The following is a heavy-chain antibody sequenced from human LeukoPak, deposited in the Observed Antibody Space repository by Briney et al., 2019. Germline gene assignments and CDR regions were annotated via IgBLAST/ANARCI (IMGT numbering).Heavy chain of an antibody. D-gene: IGHD6-13*01. CDR1: GFTFSSYS. CDR3: ARGAAATDDAFDI. CDR2: ISSSSSYI. J-gene: IGHJ3*02. V-gene: IGHV3-21*01. Sequence: GGSLRLSCAASGFTFSSYSMNWVRQAPGKGLEWVSSISSSSSYIYYADSVKGRFTISRDNAKNSLYLQMNSLRAEDTAVYYCARGAAATDDAFDIWGKGKMVTVSS.